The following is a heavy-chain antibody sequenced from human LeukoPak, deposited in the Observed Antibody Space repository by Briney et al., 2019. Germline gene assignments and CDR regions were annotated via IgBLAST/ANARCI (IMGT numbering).Heavy chain of an antibody. Sequence: GGSLRLSCAASGFTFSSYWMPWVRQAPGKGLVWVSRINSDGSSTSYADSVKGRFTISRDNAKNTLYLQMNSLRAEDTAVYYCARDLPYSGSYSYFDYWGQGTLVTVSS. CDR2: INSDGSST. V-gene: IGHV3-74*01. J-gene: IGHJ4*02. CDR1: GFTFSSYW. D-gene: IGHD1-26*01. CDR3: ARDLPYSGSYSYFDY.